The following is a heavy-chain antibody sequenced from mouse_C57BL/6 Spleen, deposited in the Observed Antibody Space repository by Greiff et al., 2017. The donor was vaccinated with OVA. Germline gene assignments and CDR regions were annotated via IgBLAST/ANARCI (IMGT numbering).Heavy chain of an antibody. CDR3: ARQIYYDYDGGMDY. CDR1: GFTFSDYY. D-gene: IGHD2-4*01. J-gene: IGHJ4*01. Sequence: DVMLVESGGGLVQPGGSLKLSCAASGFTFSDYYMYWVRQTPEKRLEWVAYISNGGGSTYYPDTVKGRFTISRDNAKNTLYLQMSRLKSEDTAMYYCARQIYYDYDGGMDYWGQGTSVTVSS. V-gene: IGHV5-12*01. CDR2: ISNGGGST.